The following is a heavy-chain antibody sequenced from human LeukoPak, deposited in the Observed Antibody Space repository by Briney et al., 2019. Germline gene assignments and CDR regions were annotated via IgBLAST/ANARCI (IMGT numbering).Heavy chain of an antibody. CDR1: GFTFSGYG. V-gene: IGHV3-23*01. CDR3: AKALKPYSSSWYRLGFDY. D-gene: IGHD6-13*01. CDR2: ISGGGGDT. J-gene: IGHJ4*02. Sequence: PGGSLRLSCAASGFTFSGYGMSWVRQAPGKGLEWVSAISGGGGDTYYADSAKGRFTISRDNSKNTLYLQMNSLRAEDTAVYYCAKALKPYSSSWYRLGFDYWGQGTLVTVSS.